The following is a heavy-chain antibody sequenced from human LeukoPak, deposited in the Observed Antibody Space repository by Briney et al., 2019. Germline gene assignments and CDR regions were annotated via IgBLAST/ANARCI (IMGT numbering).Heavy chain of an antibody. CDR1: GFTFSSYA. D-gene: IGHD6-19*01. CDR2: ISGSGST. J-gene: IGHJ5*02. CDR3: AKVFDSSGWYWFDP. Sequence: GGSLRLSCAASGFTFSSYAMSWVRQAPGKGLEWVSSISGSGSTYYADSVKGRFTISRDNSKNTLYLQMNSLRAEDTAVYHCAKVFDSSGWYWFDPWGQGTLATVSS. V-gene: IGHV3-23*01.